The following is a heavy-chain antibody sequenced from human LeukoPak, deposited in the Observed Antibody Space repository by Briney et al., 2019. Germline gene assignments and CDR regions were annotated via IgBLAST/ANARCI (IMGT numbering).Heavy chain of an antibody. D-gene: IGHD6-13*01. V-gene: IGHV1-69*13. CDR2: IIPIFGTA. CDR1: GGTFSSYA. J-gene: IGHJ4*02. Sequence: GASVKVSCKASGGTFSSYAISWVRQAPGQGLEWMGGIIPIFGTANYAQKFQGRVTITADESTSTAYMELSSLRSEDTAVYYCARGATPIAAAGTSPYHDWGQGTLVTVSS. CDR3: ARGATPIAAAGTSPYHD.